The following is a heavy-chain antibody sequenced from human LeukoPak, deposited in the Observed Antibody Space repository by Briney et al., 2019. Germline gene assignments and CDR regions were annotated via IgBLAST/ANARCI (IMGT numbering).Heavy chain of an antibody. J-gene: IGHJ4*02. CDR2: ISSCGSTI. D-gene: IGHD5-18*01. Sequence: GGSLRLSCAAFGFTFSDYYMSWIRQAPGEGLGWVSYISSCGSTIYYADSVKGRFTISRDNAKNSLYLQMNSLRAEDTAVYHCARAGRYSYGYPWADYWGQGTLVTVSS. CDR1: GFTFSDYY. CDR3: ARAGRYSYGYPWADY. V-gene: IGHV3-11*01.